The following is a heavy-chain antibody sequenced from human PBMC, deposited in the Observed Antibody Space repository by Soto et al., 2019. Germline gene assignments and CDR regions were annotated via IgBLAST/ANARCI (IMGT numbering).Heavy chain of an antibody. V-gene: IGHV2-26*01. D-gene: IGHD3-9*01. Sequence: GSGPTLVNPTETLTLTCTVSGFSLSNARMGVSWIRQPPGKALEWLAHIFSNDEKSYSTSLKSRLTISKDTSKSQVVLTMTNMDPVDTATYYCARIPYDILTGYYSGNFDYWGQGTLVTVSS. CDR2: IFSNDEK. CDR3: ARIPYDILTGYYSGNFDY. J-gene: IGHJ4*02. CDR1: GFSLSNARMG.